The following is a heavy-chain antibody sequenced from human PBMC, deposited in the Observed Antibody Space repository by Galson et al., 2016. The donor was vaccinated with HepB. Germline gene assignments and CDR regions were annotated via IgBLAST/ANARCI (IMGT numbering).Heavy chain of an antibody. CDR2: TYHTSNWYS. D-gene: IGHD3-9*01. CDR3: ARGDDILTGTYYFDY. V-gene: IGHV6-1*01. CDR1: GDSVSSKSAA. Sequence: CAISGDSVSSKSAAWNWIRHSPSRGLEWLGRTYHTSNWYSDYAVSVKSRITINPDTSKNQFSLQLNSVTAADTAVYYCARGDDILTGTYYFDYWGQGTPVTVSS. J-gene: IGHJ4*02.